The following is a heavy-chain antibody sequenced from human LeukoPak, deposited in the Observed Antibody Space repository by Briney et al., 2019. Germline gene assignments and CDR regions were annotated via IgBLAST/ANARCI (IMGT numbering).Heavy chain of an antibody. Sequence: PGGSLRLSCAASGFTFSSYWMSWVRQAPGKGPEWAANIKQDGSEKYYVDSVTGRLTISRDNDKNSLYLQMNSLRAEDTAVYYCARNSGSHPWGQGTLVTVSS. J-gene: IGHJ5*02. CDR1: GFTFSSYW. CDR3: ARNSGSHP. V-gene: IGHV3-7*01. D-gene: IGHD3-10*01. CDR2: IKQDGSEK.